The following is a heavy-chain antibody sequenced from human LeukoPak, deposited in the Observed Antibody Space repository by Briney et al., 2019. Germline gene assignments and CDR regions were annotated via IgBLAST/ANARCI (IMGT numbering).Heavy chain of an antibody. CDR2: INPNSGGT. V-gene: IGHV1-2*02. CDR3: ARSTMVRGVNYYYYYMDV. J-gene: IGHJ6*03. Sequence: GASVKVSCKASGYTFTGYYMHWVRQAPGQGLEWMGWINPNSGGTNYAQKFQGRVTMTRDTSFSTAYKELSGLRSDGTAVYYCARSTMVRGVNYYYYYMDVWGKGTTVTISS. D-gene: IGHD3-10*01. CDR1: GYTFTGYY.